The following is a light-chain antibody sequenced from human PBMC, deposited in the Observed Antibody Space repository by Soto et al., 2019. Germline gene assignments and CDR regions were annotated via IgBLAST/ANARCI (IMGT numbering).Light chain of an antibody. CDR1: QTVLTN. Sequence: EIVLTQSPGTLSLSPGERSTLSCRASQTVLTNLAWYRQKPGQAPRLLIYGASTRATGVPVRFSGSGSGTEFTLTISSLQSEDFAVYYCQQYNNWPITFGQGTRLEIK. CDR2: GAS. CDR3: QQYNNWPIT. V-gene: IGKV3-15*01. J-gene: IGKJ5*01.